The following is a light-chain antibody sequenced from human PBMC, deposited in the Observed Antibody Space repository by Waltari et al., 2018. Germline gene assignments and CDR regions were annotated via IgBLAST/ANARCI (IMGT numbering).Light chain of an antibody. V-gene: IGKV3-20*01. CDR3: QHYLRLPVT. J-gene: IGKJ1*01. CDR2: GAS. CDR1: QSVTRA. Sequence: EIVLTQSPGTLSLSPGESATLSCRTSQSVTRALAWYQQKPGQAPRLLIYGASNMATGIPDRFSGSVSGTDFSLTISSLEPEDFAVYYCQHYLRLPVTFGQGTKVEVK.